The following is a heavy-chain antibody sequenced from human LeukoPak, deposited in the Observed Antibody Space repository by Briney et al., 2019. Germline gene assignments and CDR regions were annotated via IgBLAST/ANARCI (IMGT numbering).Heavy chain of an antibody. CDR1: GGSISSSSYY. Sequence: PSETLSLTCTVSGGSISSSSYYWGWLRQPPGKGLEWVGSIYYSGSTYYHPSLKSRVTISVDTSKNQFSLKLSSVTAADTAVYYCAASSGWYARRYFDYWGQGTLVTVSS. CDR3: AASSGWYARRYFDY. J-gene: IGHJ4*02. D-gene: IGHD6-19*01. CDR2: IYYSGST. V-gene: IGHV4-39*01.